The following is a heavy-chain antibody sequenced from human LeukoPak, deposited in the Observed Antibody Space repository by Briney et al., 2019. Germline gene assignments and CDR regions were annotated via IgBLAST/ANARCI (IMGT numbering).Heavy chain of an antibody. J-gene: IGHJ3*02. V-gene: IGHV3-53*01. CDR1: GFSFSTSH. Sequence: GGSLRLSCAASGFSFSTSHMNWVRQAPGKGLEWVSVIYSGGSTYYADSVKGRFTISRDNSKNTLYLQMNSLRAEDTAVYYCAEGGAFDIWGQGTMVTVSS. D-gene: IGHD2-15*01. CDR3: AEGGAFDI. CDR2: IYSGGST.